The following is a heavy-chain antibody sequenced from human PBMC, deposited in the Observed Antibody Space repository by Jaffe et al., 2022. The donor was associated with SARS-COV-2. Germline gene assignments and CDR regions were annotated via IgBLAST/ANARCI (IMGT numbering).Heavy chain of an antibody. CDR3: VRILKYTALY. J-gene: IGHJ4*02. CDR2: IKQDGSEK. Sequence: EVQLVESGGGSVQPGGSLRLSCVVFGFSFDSYWMTWVRQAPGKGLEWVANIKQDGSEKYYVDSVKGRFTISRDNAKNSLYLQMNSLRAEDTAVYYCVRILKYTALYWGQGTLVTVSS. D-gene: IGHD5-18*01. V-gene: IGHV3-7*03. CDR1: GFSFDSYW.